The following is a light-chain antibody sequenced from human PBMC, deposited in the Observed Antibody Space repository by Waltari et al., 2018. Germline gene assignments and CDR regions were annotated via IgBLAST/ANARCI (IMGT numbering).Light chain of an antibody. CDR2: GAS. J-gene: IGKJ3*01. CDR3: QQSYTTPFT. CDR1: QSITSY. V-gene: IGKV1-39*01. Sequence: DIQMTQSPSSLSAFVGDRVTITCRARQSITSYLNWYQQKPGKAPKLLIYGASSLQSGVPSRFSGSGSGTDFTLTINSLQPEDFATYYCQQSYTTPFTFGPGTKVDIK.